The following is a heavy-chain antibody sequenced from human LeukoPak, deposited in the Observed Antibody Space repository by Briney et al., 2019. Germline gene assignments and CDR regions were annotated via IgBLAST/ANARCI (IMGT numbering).Heavy chain of an antibody. D-gene: IGHD6-19*01. CDR2: ISSNGGST. Sequence: PGGSLRLSCAASGFTFSSYAMHWVRQAPGKGLEYVSAISSNGGSTYYANSVKGRFTISRDNSKNTLYLQMGSLRAEDMAVYYCAREDSSGWYAFDIWGQGAMVTVSS. CDR1: GFTFSSYA. CDR3: AREDSSGWYAFDI. J-gene: IGHJ3*02. V-gene: IGHV3-64*01.